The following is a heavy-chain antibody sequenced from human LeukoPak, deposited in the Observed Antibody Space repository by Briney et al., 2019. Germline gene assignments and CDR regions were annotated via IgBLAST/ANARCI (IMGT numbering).Heavy chain of an antibody. CDR2: ISAYNGNT. V-gene: IGHV1-18*01. J-gene: IGHJ6*03. D-gene: IGHD3-10*01. CDR1: GYTLTELS. Sequence: ASVKASCKVSGYTLTELSIHWVRQAPGQGLEWMGWISAYNGNTNYAQKLQGRVTMTTDTSTSTAYMELRSLRSDDTAVYYCARDQWVVSRFGELSARPYYYYYYMDVWGKGTTVTVSS. CDR3: ARDQWVVSRFGELSARPYYYYYYMDV.